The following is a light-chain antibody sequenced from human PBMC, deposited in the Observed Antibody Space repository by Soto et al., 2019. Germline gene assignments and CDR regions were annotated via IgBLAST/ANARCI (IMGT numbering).Light chain of an antibody. V-gene: IGKV4-1*01. CDR3: QQYYSTPWT. Sequence: DIVMTQSPDSLAVSLGERATINCKSSQSVLYRSNNHNYLAWYQQKPGQPPRLLIYWASTRESGVPDRFSGSGSGTDFTLTISSLQAEDVAVYYCQQYYSTPWTFGQETKVDIK. J-gene: IGKJ1*01. CDR2: WAS. CDR1: QSVLYRSNNHNY.